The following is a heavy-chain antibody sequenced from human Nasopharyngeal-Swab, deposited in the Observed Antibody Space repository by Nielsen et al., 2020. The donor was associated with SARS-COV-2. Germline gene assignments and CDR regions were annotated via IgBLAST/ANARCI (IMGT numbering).Heavy chain of an antibody. Sequence: GSLRLSCAVYAGSFTTYSWIWIRQPPGKGLEWIGEINHIGSTNYNTYNPSLNSRVTISLATSKNQFSLTLTSVTAADTAIYFCARGRYYGDYDYWGQGALVTVSS. V-gene: IGHV4-34*01. J-gene: IGHJ4*02. CDR2: INHIGST. CDR1: AGSFTTYS. CDR3: ARGRYYGDYDY. D-gene: IGHD4-17*01.